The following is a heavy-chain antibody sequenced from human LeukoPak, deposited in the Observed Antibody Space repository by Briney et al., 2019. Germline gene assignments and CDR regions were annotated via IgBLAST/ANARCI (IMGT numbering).Heavy chain of an antibody. V-gene: IGHV4-39*07. J-gene: IGHJ5*02. CDR2: IYYSGST. CDR1: GGSISSSSYY. D-gene: IGHD6-13*01. CDR3: ARDRGSSSEAGVWFDP. Sequence: SETLSLTCTVSGGSISSSSYYWAWIRHPPGKGLGGMGSIYYSGSTYYNPSLKSRVTISVDTSKNQFSLKLSSVTAADTAVYYCARDRGSSSEAGVWFDPWGQGTLVTVSS.